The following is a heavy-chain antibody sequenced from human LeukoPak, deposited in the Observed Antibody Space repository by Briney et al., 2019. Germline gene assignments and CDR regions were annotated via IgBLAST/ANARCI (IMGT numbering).Heavy chain of an antibody. CDR3: ARGRWLVLWGDY. D-gene: IGHD6-19*01. J-gene: IGHJ4*02. CDR2: ISANNGNT. CDR1: GYTFSSYG. V-gene: IGHV1-18*01. Sequence: ASVKVSCKASGYTFSSYGISWVRQAPGQGLEWMAWISANNGNTNYAQKFQGRVTMTTDTSTSTAYMELRSLTSDDTAVYYCARGRWLVLWGDYWGQGTPVTVSS.